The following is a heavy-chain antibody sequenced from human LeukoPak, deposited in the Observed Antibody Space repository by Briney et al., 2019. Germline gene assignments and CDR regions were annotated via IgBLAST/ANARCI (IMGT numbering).Heavy chain of an antibody. V-gene: IGHV4-59*01. CDR3: ARERDDYYFDY. Sequence: SETLSLTCTVSGGSISSYYWSWIRQPPGKGLEWIGYIYYSGSTNYNPSLKSRVTISVDTSKNQFSLKLSSVTAADTAVYYCARERDDYYFDYWGQGTLVTVSS. J-gene: IGHJ4*02. D-gene: IGHD3-16*01. CDR2: IYYSGST. CDR1: GGSISSYY.